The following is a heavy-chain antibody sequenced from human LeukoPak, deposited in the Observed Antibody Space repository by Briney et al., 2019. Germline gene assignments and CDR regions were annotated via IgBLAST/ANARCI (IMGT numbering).Heavy chain of an antibody. J-gene: IGHJ4*02. CDR3: AKLLGSGSYYKYEY. D-gene: IGHD3-10*01. V-gene: IGHV3-23*01. CDR1: GFTFSTYA. CDR2: ISSGGDST. Sequence: PGGSLRLSWAASGFTFSTYAMTWDRHAPGNGLEWVSVISSGGDSTYYADSVRGRFTISRDNSKNTLYLQMNSLRAEDTAVYYCAKLLGSGSYYKYEYWGQGTLVTVSS.